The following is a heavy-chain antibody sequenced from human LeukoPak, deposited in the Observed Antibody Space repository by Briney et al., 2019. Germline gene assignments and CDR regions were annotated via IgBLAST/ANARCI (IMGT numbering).Heavy chain of an antibody. J-gene: IGHJ4*02. CDR3: ARGGYCSGGSCYAVY. CDR2: IIPIYGTA. V-gene: IGHV1-69*05. CDR1: GGTFSSYA. D-gene: IGHD2-15*01. Sequence: AASVKVSCKASGGTFSSYAISWVRQAPGQGLEWMGGIIPIYGTANYAQKFQGRVTITTDESMSTAYMELSSLRSEDTAVYYCARGGYCSGGSCYAVYWGQGTLVTVSS.